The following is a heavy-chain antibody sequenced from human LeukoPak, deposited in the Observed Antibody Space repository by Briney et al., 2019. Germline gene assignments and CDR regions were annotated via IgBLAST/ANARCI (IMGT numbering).Heavy chain of an antibody. Sequence: PSQTLSLTCTVSGGSISSGSYYWSWIRQPAGKGLEWIGRIYTSGSTNYNPSLKGRVTISVDTSKNQFSLKLSSVTAADTAVYYCARALGVDAFDIWGQGTMVTVSS. J-gene: IGHJ3*02. CDR2: IYTSGST. CDR3: ARALGVDAFDI. D-gene: IGHD3-16*01. V-gene: IGHV4-61*02. CDR1: GGSISSGSYY.